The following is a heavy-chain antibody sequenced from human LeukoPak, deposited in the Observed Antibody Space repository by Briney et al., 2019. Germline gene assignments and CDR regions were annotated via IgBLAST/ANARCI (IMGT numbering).Heavy chain of an antibody. CDR2: IYYSGST. CDR3: ARCGAKLEPLSL. J-gene: IGHJ4*02. D-gene: IGHD1-14*01. Sequence: SETLSLTCTVSGGSISSYYWSWIRQPPGKGLEWIGYIYYSGSTNYNPSLKGRVTISVNTSKNQFSLKLSSVTAADTAVYYCARCGAKLEPLSLWGQGTLVTVSS. V-gene: IGHV4-59*08. CDR1: GGSISSYY.